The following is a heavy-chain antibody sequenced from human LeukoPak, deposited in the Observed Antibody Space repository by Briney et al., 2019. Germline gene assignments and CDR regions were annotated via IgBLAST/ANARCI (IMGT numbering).Heavy chain of an antibody. CDR2: IKQDGSEK. D-gene: IGHD3-16*01. Sequence: GGSLRLSCAASGFTLSSYWMSWVRQAPGKGLEWVANIKQDGSEKYYVDSVKGRFTISRDNAKNSLYLQMNSLRAEDTAVYYCTRDLSVRGGSAFHIWGQGTMVAVSS. J-gene: IGHJ3*02. V-gene: IGHV3-7*01. CDR1: GFTLSSYW. CDR3: TRDLSVRGGSAFHI.